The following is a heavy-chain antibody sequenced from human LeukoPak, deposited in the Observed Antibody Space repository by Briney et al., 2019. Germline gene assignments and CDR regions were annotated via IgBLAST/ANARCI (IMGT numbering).Heavy chain of an antibody. CDR1: GFSPSTYW. J-gene: IGHJ4*02. CDR3: GRFGYVAGVDL. Sequence: GGSLRLSCAASGFSPSTYWVTWVRQAPGTGLEWVANINPGGTETYYVEPVKGRLTISRDNAKNLVYLQMNSLRAEDSAVYHCGRFGYVAGVDLWGQGTLVTVSS. V-gene: IGHV3-7*01. D-gene: IGHD6-19*01. CDR2: INPGGTET.